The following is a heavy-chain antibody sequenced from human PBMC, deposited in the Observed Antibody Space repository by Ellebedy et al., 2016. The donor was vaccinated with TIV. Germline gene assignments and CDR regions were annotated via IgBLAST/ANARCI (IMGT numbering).Heavy chain of an antibody. CDR3: AHRRLGAAFDY. J-gene: IGHJ4*02. CDR1: GFSLTPSEVG. CDR2: IFGDNGE. V-gene: IGHV2-5*02. Sequence: SGPTLVXPTQTLTLTCTFSGFSLTPSEVGVGWFRQPPGKTLEWLALIFGDNGERYSPSLKSSLTITKDTSKKQVVLTMTNLDPVDTATYFCAHRRLGAAFDYWGRGTLVTVSS. D-gene: IGHD3-16*01.